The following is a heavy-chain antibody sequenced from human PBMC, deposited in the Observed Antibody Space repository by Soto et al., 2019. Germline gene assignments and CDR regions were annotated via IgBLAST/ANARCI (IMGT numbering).Heavy chain of an antibody. Sequence: SVKVSCKASGGTFSSYAISWVRQAPGQGLEWMGGIIPIFGTANYAQKFQGRVTITADESTSTAYMELSSLRSEDTAVYYCASPRIAVAGPGYFQHWGQGTLVTVYS. CDR3: ASPRIAVAGPGYFQH. V-gene: IGHV1-69*13. CDR2: IIPIFGTA. CDR1: GGTFSSYA. D-gene: IGHD6-19*01. J-gene: IGHJ1*01.